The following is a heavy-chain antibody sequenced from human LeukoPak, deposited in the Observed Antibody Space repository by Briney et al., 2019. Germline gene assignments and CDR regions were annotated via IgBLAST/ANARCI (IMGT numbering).Heavy chain of an antibody. CDR2: IYYSGST. CDR3: ARRVAAAGTFDP. CDR1: GGSISSSSYY. V-gene: IGHV4-39*01. Sequence: SETLSLTCTVSGGSISSSSYYWGWIRQPPGKGQEWIGSIYYSGSTYYNPSLKSRVTISVDTSKDQFSLKLSSVTAADTAVYYCARRVAAAGTFDPWGQGTLVTVSS. J-gene: IGHJ5*02. D-gene: IGHD6-13*01.